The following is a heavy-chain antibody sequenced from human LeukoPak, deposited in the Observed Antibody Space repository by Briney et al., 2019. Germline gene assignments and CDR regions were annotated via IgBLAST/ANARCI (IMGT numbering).Heavy chain of an antibody. CDR1: GFTFSSYG. D-gene: IGHD3-22*01. Sequence: GGSLSLSCAASGFTFSSYGMHWVRQAPGKGLEWVTFIRYDGSNKYYADSVKGRFTISRDNSKNTLNLHMNSLRAEDTAVYYCAKDPTHYRVWDYYETIGLSYWGQGTLVTVSS. J-gene: IGHJ4*02. CDR2: IRYDGSNK. V-gene: IGHV3-30*02. CDR3: AKDPTHYRVWDYYETIGLSY.